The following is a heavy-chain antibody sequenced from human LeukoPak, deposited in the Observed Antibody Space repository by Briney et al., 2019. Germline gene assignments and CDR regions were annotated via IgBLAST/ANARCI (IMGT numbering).Heavy chain of an antibody. D-gene: IGHD3-10*01. CDR1: GGSISSYY. V-gene: IGHV4-59*08. Sequence: KPSETLSLTCTVSGGSISSYYWSWIRQPPGKGLEWIGYIYYSGSTNYNPSLKSRVTISVDTSKNQFSLKLSSVTAADTAVYYCARHGPMAGNYYGSGSYRRHFDYWGQGTLVTVSS. J-gene: IGHJ4*02. CDR3: ARHGPMAGNYYGSGSYRRHFDY. CDR2: IYYSGST.